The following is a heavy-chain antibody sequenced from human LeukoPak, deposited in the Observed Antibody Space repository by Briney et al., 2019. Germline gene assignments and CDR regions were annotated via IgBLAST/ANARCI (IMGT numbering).Heavy chain of an antibody. CDR2: INWNGDST. J-gene: IGHJ4*02. V-gene: IGHV3-20*04. Sequence: GSLRLSCAASGFTFDDYGMSWVRQAPGKGLEWVSGINWNGDSTDYADSVKGRFTISRENAKNSLYLQMNSLRAEDTALYYCARGLYSSGWFWGQGTLVTVSS. CDR3: ARGLYSSGWF. CDR1: GFTFDDYG. D-gene: IGHD6-19*01.